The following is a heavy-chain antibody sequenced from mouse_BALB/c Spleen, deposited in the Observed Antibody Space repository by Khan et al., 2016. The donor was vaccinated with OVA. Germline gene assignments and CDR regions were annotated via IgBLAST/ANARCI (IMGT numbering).Heavy chain of an antibody. CDR3: ARPSTTEWDYVFDF. CDR1: GFTFSSYT. D-gene: IGHD1-1*01. CDR2: ITKGGGNT. V-gene: IGHV5-12-2*01. Sequence: EVELVESGGDLVQPGGSLKLSCAASGFTFSSYTMSWVRQTPEKRLEWVAFITKGGGNTYYPDTVKGRFTIFRDNAKNTLYLQMNGLRYEDTAMYCCARPSTTEWDYVFDFWGQGTSVTVSA. J-gene: IGHJ4*01.